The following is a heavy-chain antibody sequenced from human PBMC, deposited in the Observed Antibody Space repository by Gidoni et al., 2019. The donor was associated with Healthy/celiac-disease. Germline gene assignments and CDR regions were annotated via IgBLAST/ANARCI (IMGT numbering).Heavy chain of an antibody. CDR1: GYTFTSYG. V-gene: IGHV1-8*01. CDR3: ARGVCSGGSCYWGYYGMDV. D-gene: IGHD2-15*01. J-gene: IGHJ6*02. Sequence: QVQLVQSGAEVKKPGASVKVSCKASGYTFTSYGINWVRQATGQGLEWMGWMNPNSGNTGYAQKFQGRVTMTRNTSISTAYMELSSLRSEDTAVYYCARGVCSGGSCYWGYYGMDVWGQGTTVTVSS. CDR2: MNPNSGNT.